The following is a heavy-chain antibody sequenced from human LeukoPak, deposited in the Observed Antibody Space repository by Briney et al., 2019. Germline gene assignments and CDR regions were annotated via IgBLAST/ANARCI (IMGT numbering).Heavy chain of an antibody. Sequence: PGGSLRLSCATSGFTFSNYWMHWVRQAPGKGLVWVSRISGDESGTSYADSVKGRFTISRDNSKNTLYLQMNSLRAEDTAVYYCAKDIISGSRKEGKDYFDYWGQGTLVTVSS. CDR3: AKDIISGSRKEGKDYFDY. CDR2: ISGDESGT. CDR1: GFTFSNYW. D-gene: IGHD6-19*01. V-gene: IGHV3-74*01. J-gene: IGHJ4*02.